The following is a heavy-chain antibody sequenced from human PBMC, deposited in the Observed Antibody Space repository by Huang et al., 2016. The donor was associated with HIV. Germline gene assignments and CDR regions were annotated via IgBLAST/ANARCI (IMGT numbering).Heavy chain of an antibody. CDR1: GYTLTELA. V-gene: IGHV1-24*01. CDR2: FAPEHGET. Sequence: QVQLVQSGAEVKKPGASVKVSCKCSGYTLTELAIHWVRQAPGKGLEWMGGFAPEHGETIYAQNFQGRVTMTEDTSTDTAYMELHSLRPEDTAVYYCAAGYDTYYDIWGQGTMVIASS. D-gene: IGHD2-21*01. J-gene: IGHJ3*02. CDR3: AAGYDTYYDI.